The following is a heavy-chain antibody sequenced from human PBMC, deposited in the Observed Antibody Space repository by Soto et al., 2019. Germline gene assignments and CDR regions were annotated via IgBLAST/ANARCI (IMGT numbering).Heavy chain of an antibody. CDR2: IKQDGSEK. J-gene: IGHJ6*02. CDR1: GFTFSSYW. Sequence: EVQLVESGGGLVQPGGSLRLSCAASGFTFSSYWMSWVRQDPGKGLEWVANIKQDGSEKYYVDSVKGRFTISRDNAKNSLYMQMNSLRAEDTAVYYCARDFRITFGGVIVLYYYYGMDVWGQGTTVTVSS. CDR3: ARDFRITFGGVIVLYYYYGMDV. D-gene: IGHD3-16*02. V-gene: IGHV3-7*05.